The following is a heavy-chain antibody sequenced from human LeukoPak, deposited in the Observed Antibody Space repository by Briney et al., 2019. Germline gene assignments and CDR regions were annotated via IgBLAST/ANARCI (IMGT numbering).Heavy chain of an antibody. CDR3: ARGSRVRVATTYYYYYYMDV. D-gene: IGHD5-12*01. V-gene: IGHV1-2*02. Sequence: ASVKVSCKASGYTFTGYYMHWVRQAPGQGLEWMGWINPNSGGTNYAQKFQGRVTMTRDTSISTAHMELSRLRSDDTAVYYCARGSRVRVATTYYYYYYMDVWGKGTTVTVSS. CDR1: GYTFTGYY. J-gene: IGHJ6*03. CDR2: INPNSGGT.